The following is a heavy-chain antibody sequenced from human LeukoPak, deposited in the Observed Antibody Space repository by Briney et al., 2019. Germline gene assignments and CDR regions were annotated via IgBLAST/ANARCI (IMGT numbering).Heavy chain of an antibody. CDR3: ARGPESGSYFAWFGP. Sequence: SETLSLTCAVYGGSFSGYFWNWIRQPPGKGLEWIGEINHSGSTHHNPSLKSRVTISIDTSKNRISLKLSSVTAADTAVYYCARGPESGSYFAWFGPWGQGTLVTVSS. D-gene: IGHD3-10*01. CDR1: GGSFSGYF. CDR2: INHSGST. J-gene: IGHJ5*02. V-gene: IGHV4-34*01.